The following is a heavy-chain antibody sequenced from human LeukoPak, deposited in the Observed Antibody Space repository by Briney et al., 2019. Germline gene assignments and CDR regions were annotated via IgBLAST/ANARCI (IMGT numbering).Heavy chain of an antibody. D-gene: IGHD3-9*01. CDR1: GFTFSSYS. V-gene: IGHV3-7*01. J-gene: IGHJ5*02. CDR3: ARGQYFA. Sequence: GGSLRLSCAASGFTFSSYSMNWVRQAPGKGLEWVANIKQDGSEKYYVDSVKGRFTISRDNAKNSLYLQMNSLRAEDTAVYYCARGQYFAWGQGTLVTVSS. CDR2: IKQDGSEK.